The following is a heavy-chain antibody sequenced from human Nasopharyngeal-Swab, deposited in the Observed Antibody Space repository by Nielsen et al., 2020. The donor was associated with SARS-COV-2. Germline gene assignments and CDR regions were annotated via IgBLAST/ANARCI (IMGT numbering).Heavy chain of an antibody. J-gene: IGHJ4*02. D-gene: IGHD2-2*01. V-gene: IGHV3-23*01. CDR2: ISGRGGST. CDR3: AKYSSGQLLNDY. CDR1: GFTFSSYA. Sequence: GESLKISCAASGFTFSSYAMSWVRPAPGKGLEWVSAISGRGGSTYYADSVKGRFTISRDNSKKTLYLQMNSLRAEDTAVYYCAKYSSGQLLNDYWGQGTLVTVSS.